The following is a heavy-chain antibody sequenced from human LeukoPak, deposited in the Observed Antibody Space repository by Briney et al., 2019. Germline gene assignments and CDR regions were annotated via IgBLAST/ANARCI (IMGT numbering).Heavy chain of an antibody. D-gene: IGHD3-22*01. CDR2: IYSGGIT. J-gene: IGHJ4*02. CDR1: GFPVSDNY. Sequence: GRSLRLSCAASGFPVSDNYLSWVRQAPGKGLEWVSVIYSGGITYYADSVKGRFTISRDNSKNTLYLQMNSLRPEDTAVYYCAREKADYYDSNGYYYVFDYWGQGTLVTVSS. V-gene: IGHV3-53*01. CDR3: AREKADYYDSNGYYYVFDY.